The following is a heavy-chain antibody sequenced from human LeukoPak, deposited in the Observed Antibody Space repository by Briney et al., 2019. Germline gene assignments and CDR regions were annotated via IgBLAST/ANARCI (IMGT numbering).Heavy chain of an antibody. CDR2: MYHSGST. J-gene: IGHJ5*02. V-gene: IGHV4-38-2*02. CDR3: ARKVPRIAVAGIRRNWFDP. Sequence: PSETLSLTCTVSGYSISSGYYWGWIRQPPGKGLECIGTMYHSGSTFYNPSLKSRVTISVDTSKNQFSLKLSSVTAADTAVYYCARKVPRIAVAGIRRNWFDPWGQGTLVTVSS. D-gene: IGHD6-19*01. CDR1: GYSISSGYY.